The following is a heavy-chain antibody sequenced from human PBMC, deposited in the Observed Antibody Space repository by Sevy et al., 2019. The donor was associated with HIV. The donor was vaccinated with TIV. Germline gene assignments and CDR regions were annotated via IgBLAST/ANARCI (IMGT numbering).Heavy chain of an antibody. CDR3: TRDWGGGNILASYYYYDMDV. V-gene: IGHV3-49*03. CDR2: IRSKDYGGTT. Sequence: GGSLRLSCTTSGFTFGDFAMSWFRQAPGKGLEWVGFIRSKDYGGTTEYAAYVKGRFTISRDDSKNIAYMQMNSLKTEDTAVYFCTRDWGGGNILASYYYYDMDVWGQGTTVTVSS. J-gene: IGHJ6*02. D-gene: IGHD2-21*01. CDR1: GFTFGDFA.